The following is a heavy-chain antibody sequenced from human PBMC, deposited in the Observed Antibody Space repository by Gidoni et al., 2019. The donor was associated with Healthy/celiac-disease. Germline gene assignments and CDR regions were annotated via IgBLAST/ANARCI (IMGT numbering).Heavy chain of an antibody. CDR3: ARDFPEGDAFDI. J-gene: IGHJ3*02. V-gene: IGHV3-11*05. CDR1: GFTFSDYY. CDR2: ISSSSSYT. Sequence: QVQLVESGGGLVKPGGSLRLSCAASGFTFSDYYMSWIRQAPGKGLAWVSYISSSSSYTNYADSVKGRFTISRDNAKNSLYLQMNSLRAEDTAVYYCARDFPEGDAFDIWGQGTMVTVSS.